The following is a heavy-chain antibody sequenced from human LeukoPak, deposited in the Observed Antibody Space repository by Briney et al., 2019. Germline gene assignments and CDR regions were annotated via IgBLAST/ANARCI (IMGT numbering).Heavy chain of an antibody. J-gene: IGHJ4*02. CDR3: ARDRPVAGFDY. CDR1: GLTFSSYS. Sequence: GGSLRLSCAASGLTFSSYSMNWVRQAPGKGLEWVSYISSSSSTIYYADSVKGRFTISRDNAKNSLYLQMNSLRAEDTAVYYCARDRPVAGFDYWGQGTLVTVSS. D-gene: IGHD6-19*01. CDR2: ISSSSSTI. V-gene: IGHV3-48*01.